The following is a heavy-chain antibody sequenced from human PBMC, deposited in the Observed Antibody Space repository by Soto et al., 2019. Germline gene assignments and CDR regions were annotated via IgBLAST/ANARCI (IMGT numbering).Heavy chain of an antibody. CDR2: IYYSGST. Sequence: SETLSLTCTVSGGSVSSYYWSWIRQPPGKGLEWIGYIYYSGSTNYNPSLKSRVTISVDTSKNQFSLKLSSVTAADTAVYYCARRYGGNFDFWGQGTLVTVS. D-gene: IGHD1-26*01. V-gene: IGHV4-59*02. J-gene: IGHJ4*02. CDR1: GGSVSSYY. CDR3: ARRYGGNFDF.